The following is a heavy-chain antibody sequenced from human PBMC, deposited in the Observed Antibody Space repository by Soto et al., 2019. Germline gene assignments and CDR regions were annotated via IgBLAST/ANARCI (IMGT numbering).Heavy chain of an antibody. J-gene: IGHJ4*02. CDR1: GFTFSSYA. V-gene: IGHV3-23*01. D-gene: IGHD6-13*01. Sequence: EVQLLESGGGLLQPGGSLRLSCAASGFTFSSYAMSWVRQAPGKGLEWVSGISGSGGSTYYADSVKGRFTISRDNSKNTLYLQMDSLRAEDTAIYYCAKEHVAGAAVYYFDSWGQGTLVTVSS. CDR3: AKEHVAGAAVYYFDS. CDR2: ISGSGGST.